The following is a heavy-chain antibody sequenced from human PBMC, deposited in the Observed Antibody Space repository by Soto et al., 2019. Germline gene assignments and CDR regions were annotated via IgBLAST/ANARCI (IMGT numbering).Heavy chain of an antibody. CDR1: GFTFSSYG. J-gene: IGHJ4*02. Sequence: QVQLVEYGGGVVQPGRSLRLSCAASGFTFSSYGMHWVRQAPGKGLEWVAVIWYDGSNKYYADSVKGRFTISRDNSKNTLYLQMNSLRDEDTAVYYCAIREALFDYWGQGTLVTVSS. CDR3: AIREALFDY. CDR2: IWYDGSNK. V-gene: IGHV3-33*01.